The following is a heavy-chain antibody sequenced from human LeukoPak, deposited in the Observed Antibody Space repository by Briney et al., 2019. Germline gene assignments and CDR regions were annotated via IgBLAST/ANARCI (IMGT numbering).Heavy chain of an antibody. CDR2: ISSSSSYI. CDR3: ARDGQLGDFDY. V-gene: IGHV3-21*01. CDR1: GFTFSSYS. D-gene: IGHD6-6*01. Sequence: GGSLRLSCAASGFTFSSYSMTWVRQAPGKGLEWVSSISSSSSYIYYADSVKGRFTISRDNAKNSLYLQMNSLRAEDTAVYYCARDGQLGDFDYWGQGTLVTVSS. J-gene: IGHJ4*02.